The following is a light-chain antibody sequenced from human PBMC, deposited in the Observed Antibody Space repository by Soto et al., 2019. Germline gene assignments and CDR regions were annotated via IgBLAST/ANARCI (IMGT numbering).Light chain of an antibody. Sequence: IQLTQSPSSLSASVGDRVTITCRASQGIINYLAWYQQKPGKAPKLLIYGASTLQSGVPSRFGGSGSGTDVTLTVSSLQPEDFETYYCQQLFMYPPTFGPGTKVDIK. CDR3: QQLFMYPPT. CDR1: QGIINY. V-gene: IGKV1-9*01. CDR2: GAS. J-gene: IGKJ3*01.